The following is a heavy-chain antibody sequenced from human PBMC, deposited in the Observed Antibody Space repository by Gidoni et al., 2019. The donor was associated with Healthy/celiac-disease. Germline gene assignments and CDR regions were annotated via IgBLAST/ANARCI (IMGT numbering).Heavy chain of an antibody. J-gene: IGHJ2*01. Sequence: VQPVSPGGGVVQPGRSLRLSCVTSGLTFSSHSMHWLRQAPGKGLEWVAVISYDGSNKYYADSVKGRFTISRDNSKNTLYLQMNSLRAEDTAVYYCARERTEGYCGGDCYPDWYFDLWGRGTLVTVSS. CDR3: ARERTEGYCGGDCYPDWYFDL. D-gene: IGHD2-21*02. V-gene: IGHV3-30-3*01. CDR2: ISYDGSNK. CDR1: GLTFSSHS.